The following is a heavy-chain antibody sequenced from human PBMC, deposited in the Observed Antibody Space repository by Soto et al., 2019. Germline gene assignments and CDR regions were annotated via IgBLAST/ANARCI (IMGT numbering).Heavy chain of an antibody. V-gene: IGHV3-74*01. CDR1: GFTFSSYW. J-gene: IGHJ4*02. Sequence: EVQLVESGGGLVQPGESLTLSCAASGFTFSSYWMHWVRQAPGKGLVWVSRIKSDGSGTYYADSVKGRLTISRDNAXNXXDLHMNSLRVEDTAVYFCARGDGDRSHGNGYLGRHWGKGALVTVSS. D-gene: IGHD5-18*01. CDR3: ARGDGDRSHGNGYLGRH. CDR2: IKSDGSGT.